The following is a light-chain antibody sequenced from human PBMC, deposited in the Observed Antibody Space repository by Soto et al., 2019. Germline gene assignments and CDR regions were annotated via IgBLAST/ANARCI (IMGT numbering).Light chain of an antibody. V-gene: IGKV1-39*01. CDR2: LAS. J-gene: IGKJ1*01. CDR1: QNINTY. Sequence: DIQMTQSPSSLSASVGDRVTITCRASQNINTYLHWYQQKPGKAPNLLIYLASNLQSGVPSRFSGSGSGTDFTLTITSLQPEDFATYYCQHSLDTPRTFGQGTKVDIK. CDR3: QHSLDTPRT.